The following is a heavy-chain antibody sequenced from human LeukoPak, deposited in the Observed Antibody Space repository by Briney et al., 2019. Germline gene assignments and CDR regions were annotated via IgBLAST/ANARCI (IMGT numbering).Heavy chain of an antibody. J-gene: IGHJ5*02. D-gene: IGHD3-10*01. CDR1: GGSISSYY. CDR2: IYTSGST. V-gene: IGHV4-4*07. Sequence: SETLSLTCAVSGGSISSYYWSWIRQPAGKGLEWIGRIYTSGSTNCNPSLKSRVTMSVDTSKNQFSLKLSSVTAADTAVYYCARSGGSGSPNWFDPWGQGTLVTVSS. CDR3: ARSGGSGSPNWFDP.